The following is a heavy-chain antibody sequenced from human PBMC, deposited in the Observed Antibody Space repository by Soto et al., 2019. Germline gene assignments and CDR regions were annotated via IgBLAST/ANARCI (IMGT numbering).Heavy chain of an antibody. J-gene: IGHJ6*02. CDR1: GFTFSNYG. V-gene: IGHV3-30*18. Sequence: QVQLVESGGGVVQPGRSLRLSCAASGFTFSNYGMHWVRQAPGKGLEWVAVISYDGSNKYYADSVKGRFTISRDNSKNTRYLQMNSLRAEDTAVYYCAKILQLGDYAFYYYGMDVWGQGTTVTVSS. CDR2: ISYDGSNK. D-gene: IGHD4-17*01. CDR3: AKILQLGDYAFYYYGMDV.